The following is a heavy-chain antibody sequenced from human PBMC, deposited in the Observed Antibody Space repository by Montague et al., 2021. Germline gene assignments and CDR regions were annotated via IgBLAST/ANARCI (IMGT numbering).Heavy chain of an antibody. CDR3: GRDYWGSIDY. D-gene: IGHD7-27*01. J-gene: IGHJ4*01. V-gene: IGHV4-59*02. CDR1: GGSVNGYD. CDR2: MRSSGSP. Sequence: SETLSLTCSVSGGSVNGYDWSWIRQPPGKGLEWIGYMRSSGSPNYNPSFKSRLAISIDRSRNQFSLELSVVTAADTAIYFCGRDYWGSIDYWGHGILVTVSS.